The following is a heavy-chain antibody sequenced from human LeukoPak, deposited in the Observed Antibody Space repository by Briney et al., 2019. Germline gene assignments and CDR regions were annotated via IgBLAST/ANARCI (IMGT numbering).Heavy chain of an antibody. V-gene: IGHV3-20*04. D-gene: IGHD3-22*01. Sequence: GGALRLSCAASGFPFDDYGMSWVRQAPGKGLEGVSGINWNGGSTGYADSVKGRFTTSRDNAKNSLYLQMNSLRAEDTALYYCARVHYYYDSSGYYYRGFNYWGQGTLVTVSS. CDR3: ARVHYYYDSSGYYYRGFNY. CDR1: GFPFDDYG. CDR2: INWNGGST. J-gene: IGHJ4*02.